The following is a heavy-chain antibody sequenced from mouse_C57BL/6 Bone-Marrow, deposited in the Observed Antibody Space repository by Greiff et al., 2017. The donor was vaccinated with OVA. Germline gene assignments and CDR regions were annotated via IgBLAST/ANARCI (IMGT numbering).Heavy chain of an antibody. CDR1: GYAFSSSW. V-gene: IGHV1-82*01. CDR3: ARRRRVYYGSSYGYFDV. J-gene: IGHJ1*03. D-gene: IGHD1-1*01. Sequence: QVQLQQSGPELVKPGASVKISCKASGYAFSSSWMNWVKQRPGKGLEWIGRIYPGDGDTNYTGKFKGKATLTADKSSSTAYMQLSSLTTEDSAVYYCARRRRVYYGSSYGYFDVWGTGTTVTVSS. CDR2: IYPGDGDT.